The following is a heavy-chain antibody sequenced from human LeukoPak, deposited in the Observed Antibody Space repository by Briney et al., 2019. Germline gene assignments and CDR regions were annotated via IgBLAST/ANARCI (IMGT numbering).Heavy chain of an antibody. CDR1: GFTFSSYS. CDR2: ISSSSSYI. D-gene: IGHD6-19*01. J-gene: IGHJ4*02. CDR3: ARDQQGWPYDY. V-gene: IGHV3-21*01. Sequence: GGSLRLSCAASGFTFSSYSMNWVRQAPGKGLKWVSSISSSSSYIYYADSVKGRFTISRDNAKNSLYLQMNSLRAEDTAVYHCARDQQGWPYDYWGQGTLVTVSS.